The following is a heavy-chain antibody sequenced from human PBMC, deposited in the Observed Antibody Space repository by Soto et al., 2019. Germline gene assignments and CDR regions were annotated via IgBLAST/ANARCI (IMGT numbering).Heavy chain of an antibody. D-gene: IGHD1-1*01. CDR1: GYSFTDFY. CDR3: ARHQRETGTYAQPLDH. Sequence: ASVKVSCKASGYSFTDFYVHWLRQAPGQGLEWMGCILPNSGVTKYADNFQGRVTMTRDTSIDTAYMDLSGLTSDDTAVYYCARHQRETGTYAQPLDHWGQGTLVTVSS. CDR2: ILPNSGVT. J-gene: IGHJ5*02. V-gene: IGHV1-2*02.